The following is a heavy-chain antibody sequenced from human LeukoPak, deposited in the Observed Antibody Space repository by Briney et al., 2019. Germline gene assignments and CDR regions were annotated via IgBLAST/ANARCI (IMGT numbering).Heavy chain of an antibody. Sequence: PGGSLRLSCAASGFTSSSYGMHWVRHAPGKGLGWEAFIRYDGSNKYYADSVKGRFTIPRDNSKNTLYLQMNSLRAEDTAVYYCAKDRREYSSGWYLDYWGQGTLVTVSS. CDR2: IRYDGSNK. V-gene: IGHV3-30*02. D-gene: IGHD6-19*01. CDR1: GFTSSSYG. J-gene: IGHJ4*02. CDR3: AKDRREYSSGWYLDY.